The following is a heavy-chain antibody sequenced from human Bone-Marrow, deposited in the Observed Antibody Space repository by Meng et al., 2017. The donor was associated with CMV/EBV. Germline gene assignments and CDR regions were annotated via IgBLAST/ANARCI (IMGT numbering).Heavy chain of an antibody. J-gene: IGHJ5*02. CDR2: IYYSGST. V-gene: IGHV4-34*09. Sequence: CDVYGGSFSGYYWSWIRQPPGKGLEWIGYIYYSGSTYYNPSLKSRVTISVDTSKNQFSLKLSSVTAADTAVYYCAREGLYHAGGFDPWGQGTLVTVSS. CDR3: AREGLYHAGGFDP. D-gene: IGHD7-27*01. CDR1: GGSFSGYY.